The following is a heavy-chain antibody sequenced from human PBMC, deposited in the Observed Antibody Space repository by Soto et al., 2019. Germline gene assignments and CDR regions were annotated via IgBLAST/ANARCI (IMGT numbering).Heavy chain of an antibody. V-gene: IGHV2-5*02. J-gene: IGHJ3*02. CDR3: AHSSYDILTGYQPDAFDI. D-gene: IGHD3-9*01. Sequence: QITLKESGPTLVKPTQTLTLTCTFSGFSLSTSGVGVGWIRQPPGKALEWLALIYWDDDKRYSPSLKSRLTITKDTSKNQVVLTMTNMDPVDTATYYCAHSSYDILTGYQPDAFDIWGQGTMVTVSS. CDR1: GFSLSTSGVG. CDR2: IYWDDDK.